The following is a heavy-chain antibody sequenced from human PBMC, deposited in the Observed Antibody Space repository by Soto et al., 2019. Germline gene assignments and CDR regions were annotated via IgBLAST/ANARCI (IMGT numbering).Heavy chain of an antibody. CDR3: ATGRGVRGVAVHTYYYYGLDV. D-gene: IGHD3-10*01. CDR2: INHGGSN. CDR1: GGSLSRYY. V-gene: IGHV4-34*01. Sequence: SETLSLTCAVYGGSLSRYYWSWIRQPPGKGLEWFGEINHGGSNNYNPSLKSRVTISVDTSKNQFSLKLTSVTAADTAAYYCATGRGVRGVAVHTYYYYGLDVWGQGTTVTVSS. J-gene: IGHJ6*02.